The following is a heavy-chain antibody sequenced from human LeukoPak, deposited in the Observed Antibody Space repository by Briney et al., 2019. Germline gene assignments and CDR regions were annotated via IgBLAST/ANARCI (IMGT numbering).Heavy chain of an antibody. J-gene: IGHJ4*02. CDR1: GLTFSKYE. Sequence: GGSLRLSCAASGLTFSKYELNWVRQAPGKGLEWVSYISSSGDTKYYADSVKGRFTISRDNAKNSLYLQMDSLRAEDTATYYCTSHGSGYYFDYSGQGTLVTVSS. V-gene: IGHV3-48*03. CDR3: TSHGSGYYFDY. CDR2: ISSSGDTK. D-gene: IGHD6-13*01.